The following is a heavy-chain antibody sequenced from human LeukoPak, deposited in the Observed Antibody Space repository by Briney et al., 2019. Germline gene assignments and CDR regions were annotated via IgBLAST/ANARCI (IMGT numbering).Heavy chain of an antibody. V-gene: IGHV4-31*03. D-gene: IGHD2-15*01. CDR2: IYYSGST. CDR1: GGSISSGDYY. J-gene: IGHJ3*02. CDR3: ARGHPTDYSFDHDAFDI. Sequence: PSETLSLTCTVSGGSISSGDYYWSWIRQHPGKGLEWIGYIYYSGSTYYNPSLKSRVTISVDTSKNQFSLKLSSVTAADTAVNYCARGHPTDYSFDHDAFDIWGQGTMVTVSS.